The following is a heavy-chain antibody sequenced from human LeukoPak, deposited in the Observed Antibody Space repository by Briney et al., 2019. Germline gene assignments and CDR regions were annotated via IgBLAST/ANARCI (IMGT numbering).Heavy chain of an antibody. V-gene: IGHV3-74*01. Sequence: GGSLRLSCAASGFTFSSYWMHWVRQAPGKGLVWVSRINSDGSRTSYADSVKGRFTISRDNAKNTLYMHVNSLRAEDTALYYCARAYGKWNDVYFYAFDLWGQGTMVTVSS. CDR2: INSDGSRT. CDR1: GFTFSSYW. J-gene: IGHJ3*01. CDR3: ARAYGKWNDVYFYAFDL. D-gene: IGHD1-20*01.